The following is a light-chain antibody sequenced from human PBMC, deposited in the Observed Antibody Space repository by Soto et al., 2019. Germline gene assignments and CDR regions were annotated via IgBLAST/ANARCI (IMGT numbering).Light chain of an antibody. Sequence: DIQITQSPSTLSAPVGDRVTITCRASQSISVWLAWYQQKAGKAPNLLIYKASRLESGVPSRFSGSGSETEFTLTISGLQPGDSATYYCQQYNSYSPTFGQGDQGGYQ. CDR3: QQYNSYSPT. CDR2: KAS. V-gene: IGKV1-5*03. CDR1: QSISVW. J-gene: IGKJ1*01.